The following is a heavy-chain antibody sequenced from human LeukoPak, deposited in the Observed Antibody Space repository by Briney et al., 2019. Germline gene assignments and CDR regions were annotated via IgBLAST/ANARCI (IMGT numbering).Heavy chain of an antibody. CDR1: GGSFSGYY. CDR3: HKYYYDSSGYYQLDY. D-gene: IGHD3-22*01. V-gene: IGHV4-34*01. CDR2: INHSGST. J-gene: IGHJ4*02. Sequence: SETLSLTCAVYGGSFSGYYWSWIRQPSGKGLEWIGEINHSGSTNYNPFLKSRVTISVDTSKNQFSLKLSSVTAADTAVYYCHKYYYDSSGYYQLDYWGQGTLVTVSS.